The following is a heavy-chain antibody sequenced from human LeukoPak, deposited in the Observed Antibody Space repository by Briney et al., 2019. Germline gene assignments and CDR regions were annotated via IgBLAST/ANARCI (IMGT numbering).Heavy chain of an antibody. CDR2: ISSSSSTI. Sequence: GGSLRLSCAASGFTFSSYSMNWVRQAPGKGLEWVSYISSSSSTIYYADSVKGRFTISRDNAKNSLYLQMNSLRAEDTAAYYCARGGEPDSSGWYYAFDIWGQGTMVTVSS. J-gene: IGHJ3*02. D-gene: IGHD6-19*01. V-gene: IGHV3-48*01. CDR3: ARGGEPDSSGWYYAFDI. CDR1: GFTFSSYS.